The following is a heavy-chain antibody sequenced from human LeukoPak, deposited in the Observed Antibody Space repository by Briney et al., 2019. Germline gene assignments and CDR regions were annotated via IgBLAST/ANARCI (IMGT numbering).Heavy chain of an antibody. V-gene: IGHV1-2*02. Sequence: ASVKVSCKASGYTFTGYYMHWVRQAPGQGLERMGWINPNSGGTNYAQKFQGRVTMTRDTSISTAYMELSRLRSDDTAVYYCARARLYYYGSGSYFDIWGQGTMVTVSS. J-gene: IGHJ3*02. D-gene: IGHD3-10*01. CDR1: GYTFTGYY. CDR2: INPNSGGT. CDR3: ARARLYYYGSGSYFDI.